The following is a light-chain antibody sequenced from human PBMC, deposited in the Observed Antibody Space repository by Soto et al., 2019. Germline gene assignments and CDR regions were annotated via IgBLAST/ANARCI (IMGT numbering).Light chain of an antibody. Sequence: QSVLTQPPSASGTHGQRVTLSCSGSISNIGSNPVNWYQHLPGTAPKLLIYSNNLRPSGVPDRFSGSKSGTSASLAISGLQSEDEADYYCAAWDDSLNGRIFGGGTKVTVL. CDR1: ISNIGSNP. J-gene: IGLJ2*01. CDR2: SNN. V-gene: IGLV1-44*01. CDR3: AAWDDSLNGRI.